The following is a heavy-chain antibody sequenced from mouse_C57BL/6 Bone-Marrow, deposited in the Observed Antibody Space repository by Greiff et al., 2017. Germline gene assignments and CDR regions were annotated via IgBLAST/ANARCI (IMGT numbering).Heavy chain of an antibody. Sequence: DVKLQESGPGLVKPSQSLSLTCSVTGYSITSGYYWNWIRQFPGNKLEWMGYISYDGSNNYNPSLKNRISITRDTSKNQFFLKLNSVTTEDTATYYCARDYYGSSLYFDVWGTGTTVTVSS. CDR1: GYSITSGYY. D-gene: IGHD1-1*01. CDR2: ISYDGSN. J-gene: IGHJ1*03. V-gene: IGHV3-6*01. CDR3: ARDYYGSSLYFDV.